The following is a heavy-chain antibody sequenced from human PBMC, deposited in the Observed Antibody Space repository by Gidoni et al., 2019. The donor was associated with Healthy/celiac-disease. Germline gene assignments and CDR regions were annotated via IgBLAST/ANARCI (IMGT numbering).Heavy chain of an antibody. J-gene: IGHJ6*02. CDR1: GFTFSSYA. D-gene: IGHD3-22*01. V-gene: IGHV3-30-3*01. CDR3: AREYYYDSSGYPIYYYGMDV. Sequence: QVQLVESGGGVVQPGRSLRLSCAASGFTFSSYAVHWVRQAPGKGLECVAVISYDGSNKYYADSVKGRFTISRDNSKNTLYLQMNSLRAEDTAVYYCAREYYYDSSGYPIYYYGMDVWGQGTTVTVSS. CDR2: ISYDGSNK.